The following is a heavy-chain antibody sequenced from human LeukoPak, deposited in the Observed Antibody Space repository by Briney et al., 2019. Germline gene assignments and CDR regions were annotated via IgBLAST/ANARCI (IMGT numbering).Heavy chain of an antibody. CDR3: VKVMRLTKVTAGYFDY. CDR1: GFTFSSYA. CDR2: LRGSDDST. Sequence: GGSLRLSCAASGFTFSSYAISWVRQAPGKGLEWVSALRGSDDSTFYADSVKGRFTISRDSSKNTVFLQMNSLRAEDTAVYYCVKVMRLTKVTAGYFDYWGQGTLVSVSS. V-gene: IGHV3-23*01. J-gene: IGHJ4*02. D-gene: IGHD4-17*01.